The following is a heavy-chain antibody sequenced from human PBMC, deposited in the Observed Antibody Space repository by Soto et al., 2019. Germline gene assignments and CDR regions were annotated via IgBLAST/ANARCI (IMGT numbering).Heavy chain of an antibody. D-gene: IGHD4-17*01. CDR2: ISYDGSNK. J-gene: IGHJ6*02. CDR3: AKAGRFHNYGMDV. CDR1: GFTFSSYG. V-gene: IGHV3-30*18. Sequence: QVQLVESGGGVVQPGRSLGLSCAASGFTFSSYGMHWVRQAPGKGLEWVAVISYDGSNKYYADSVKGRFTISRDNSKNTLYLQMNSLRAEDTAVYYCAKAGRFHNYGMDVWGQGTTVTVSS.